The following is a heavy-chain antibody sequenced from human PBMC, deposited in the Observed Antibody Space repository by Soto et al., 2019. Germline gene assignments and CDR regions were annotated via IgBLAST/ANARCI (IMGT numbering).Heavy chain of an antibody. CDR3: ARERVEEDILTGYYSDFDY. D-gene: IGHD3-9*01. CDR2: ISAYNGNT. Sequence: QVQLVQSGAEVKKPGASVKVSCKASGYTFTSYGISWVRQAPGQGLEWMGWISAYNGNTNYAQKLQGRVTMTTDTSTSRASXERRSLRSDDTAVYYCARERVEEDILTGYYSDFDYWGQGTLVTVSS. J-gene: IGHJ4*02. V-gene: IGHV1-18*01. CDR1: GYTFTSYG.